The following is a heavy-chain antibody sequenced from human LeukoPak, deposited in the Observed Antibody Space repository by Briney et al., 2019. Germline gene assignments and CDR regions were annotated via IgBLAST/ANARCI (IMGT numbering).Heavy chain of an antibody. J-gene: IGHJ4*02. CDR3: TTYTFGSPY. CDR1: GFTFSNAW. D-gene: IGHD3-10*01. CDR2: IKPNSDDGTT. Sequence: GGSLRLSCAASGFTFSNAWMNWVRQSPGKGLEWVGRIKPNSDDGTTDYAAPVKGRITISRDDSKNTLFLQMNSLKDEDTAVYYCTTYTFGSPYWGQGTLVTVSS. V-gene: IGHV3-15*07.